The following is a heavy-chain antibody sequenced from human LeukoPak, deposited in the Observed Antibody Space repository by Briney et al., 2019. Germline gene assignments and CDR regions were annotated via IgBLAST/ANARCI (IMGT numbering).Heavy chain of an antibody. D-gene: IGHD2-15*01. CDR1: GFTFSSYA. J-gene: IGHJ4*02. V-gene: IGHV3-30*04. Sequence: GRSLRLSCAASGFTFSSYAMHWVRQAPGKGLEWVAVISYDGSNKYYADSVKGRFTISRDNSKNTLYLQMNSLRAEDTAVHYCARDDGGDIVVVVAVTFDYWGQGTLVTVSS. CDR2: ISYDGSNK. CDR3: ARDDGGDIVVVVAVTFDY.